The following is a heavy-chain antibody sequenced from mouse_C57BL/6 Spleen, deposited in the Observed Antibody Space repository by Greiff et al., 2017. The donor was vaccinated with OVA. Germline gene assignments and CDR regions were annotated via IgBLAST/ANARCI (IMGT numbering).Heavy chain of an antibody. V-gene: IGHV1-52*01. CDR2: IDPSDSET. D-gene: IGHD3-2*02. CDR1: GYTFTSYW. Sequence: QVQLQQPGAELVRPGSSVKLSCKASGYTFTSYWMHWVKQRPIQGLEWIGNIDPSDSETHYNQKFKDKATLTVDKSSSTAYMQLSSLTSEDSAVYDCATGQLRPGDFDYWGQGTTLTVSS. CDR3: ATGQLRPGDFDY. J-gene: IGHJ2*01.